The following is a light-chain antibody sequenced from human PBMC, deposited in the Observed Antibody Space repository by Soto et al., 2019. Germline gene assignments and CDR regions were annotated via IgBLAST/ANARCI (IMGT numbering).Light chain of an antibody. CDR3: QQRGNWPLT. J-gene: IGKJ4*01. CDR2: DAS. Sequence: EIVLTQSPATLSLSPGERATLSCRASQSVGSFLAWYQQKPGQTPRLLIYDASNRATGIPARFSGSGSGTDFALNISSLEPEDYAVYYRQQRGNWPLTFGGENNVEIK. CDR1: QSVGSF. V-gene: IGKV3-11*01.